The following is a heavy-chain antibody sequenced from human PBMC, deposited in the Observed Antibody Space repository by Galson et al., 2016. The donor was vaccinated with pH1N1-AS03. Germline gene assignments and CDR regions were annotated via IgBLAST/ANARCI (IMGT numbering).Heavy chain of an antibody. D-gene: IGHD6-13*01. V-gene: IGHV3-21*01. CDR2: ISTTSSSI. Sequence: SLRLSCAASGFPFSGYSMNWVRQAPGKGLEWVSFISTTSSSIYYADSVKGRFTISRDNAKNSLFLQMNSLRDEDTAVYYCARDGGPQGISVAGSFDFWGQGTLVTVAS. J-gene: IGHJ4*02. CDR1: GFPFSGYS. CDR3: ARDGGPQGISVAGSFDF.